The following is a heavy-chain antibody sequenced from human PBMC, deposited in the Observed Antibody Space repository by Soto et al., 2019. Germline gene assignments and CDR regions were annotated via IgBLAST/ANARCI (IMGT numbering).Heavy chain of an antibody. V-gene: IGHV1-46*01. D-gene: IGHD3-3*01. CDR3: ARGHDFWSGYPQFDY. J-gene: IGHJ4*02. Sequence: ASVKVSCKASGYTFTSYYMHWVRQAPGQGLEWMGIINPSGGSTSYAQKFQGRVTMTRDTSTNTAYMELRSLRSDDTAVYYCARGHDFWSGYPQFDYWGQGSLVTVSS. CDR1: GYTFTSYY. CDR2: INPSGGST.